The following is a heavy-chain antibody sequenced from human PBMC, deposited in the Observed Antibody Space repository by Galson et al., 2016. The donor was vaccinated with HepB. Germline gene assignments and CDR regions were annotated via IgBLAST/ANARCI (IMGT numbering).Heavy chain of an antibody. J-gene: IGHJ6*04. V-gene: IGHV3-33*01. CDR1: GFTFSSYG. D-gene: IGHD3-16*02. CDR3: VRDIYYDYSWGTYRYPIYGLDV. Sequence: SLRLSCAASGFTFSSYGMHWVRQPPGKGLEWVAVIWHDGDTKYYGDSVKGRFTISRDNSKNTVNLQMNYLRAEDTAVYYCVRDIYYDYSWGTYRYPIYGLDVWGKGTTVTVSS. CDR2: IWHDGDTK.